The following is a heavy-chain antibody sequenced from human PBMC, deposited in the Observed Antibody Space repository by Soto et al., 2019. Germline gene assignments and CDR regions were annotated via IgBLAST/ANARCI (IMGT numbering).Heavy chain of an antibody. J-gene: IGHJ4*02. V-gene: IGHV3-23*01. CDR3: AKGIRLQFDYVDY. D-gene: IGHD4-4*01. CDR1: GFTVSNYA. CDR2: ISGSGGGT. Sequence: EVQLLESGGGLVQPGGSLRLSCAASGFTVSNYAMTWVRQAPGKGLDWVSSISGSGGGTYYADSVKGRFTISRDNSKNTLFLQMNSLRAEDTAVYYCAKGIRLQFDYVDYWGQGILVTVSS.